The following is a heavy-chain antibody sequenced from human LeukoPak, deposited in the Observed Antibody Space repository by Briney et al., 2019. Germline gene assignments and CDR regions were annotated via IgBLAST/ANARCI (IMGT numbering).Heavy chain of an antibody. V-gene: IGHV1-69*02. CDR1: RGTFSSYT. D-gene: IGHD3-22*01. Sequence: ASVKVSCKASRGTFSSYTISWVRQAPGQGLEWMGRIIPILGIANYAQKFQGRVTITADKSTSTAYMELSSLRSEDTAVYYCARGSSGSDYYYYGMDVWGQGTTVTVSS. CDR3: ARGSSGSDYYYYGMDV. CDR2: IIPILGIA. J-gene: IGHJ6*02.